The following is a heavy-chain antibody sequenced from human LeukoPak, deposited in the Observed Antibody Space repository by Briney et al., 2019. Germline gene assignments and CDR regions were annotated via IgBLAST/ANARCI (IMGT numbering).Heavy chain of an antibody. Sequence: SETLSLTCTVSGGSISSYYWNWIRQPPGKGLEWIGYIYYSGSTNYNPSLKSRVTISVDTSKNQFSLKLSSVTAADTAVYYCARSSQQGLLYYMDVWGKGTTVTVSS. CDR1: GGSISSYY. J-gene: IGHJ6*03. D-gene: IGHD6-6*01. CDR2: IYYSGST. CDR3: ARSSQQGLLYYMDV. V-gene: IGHV4-59*01.